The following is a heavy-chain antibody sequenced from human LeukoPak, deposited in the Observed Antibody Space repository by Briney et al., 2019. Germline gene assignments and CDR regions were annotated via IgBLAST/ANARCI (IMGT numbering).Heavy chain of an antibody. CDR2: IYTGGST. CDR1: GGSISSYY. CDR3: ARDIYSSSWYRFASNWFDP. V-gene: IGHV4-4*07. J-gene: IGHJ5*02. D-gene: IGHD6-13*01. Sequence: SETLSLTCTVSGGSISSYYWSWIRQPAGKGLEWIGRIYTGGSTNYNPSLKSRVTMSVDTSKNQFSLKLSSVTAADTAVYYCARDIYSSSWYRFASNWFDPWGQGTLVTVSS.